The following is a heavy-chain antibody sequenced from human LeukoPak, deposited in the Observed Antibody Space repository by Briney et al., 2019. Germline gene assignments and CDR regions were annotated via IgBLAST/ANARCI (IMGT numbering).Heavy chain of an antibody. Sequence: SETLSLTCAVYGGSFTGYYWRWIRQPPGEGLEWDGEIKHSGSTNYNPSLKSRVTISVDTSKTQFSLKLSSVTAADTAVYYCARTRSVYYGAGSYYVYWGQGTLVTVS. CDR1: GGSFTGYY. CDR2: IKHSGST. J-gene: IGHJ4*02. CDR3: ARTRSVYYGAGSYYVY. D-gene: IGHD3-10*01. V-gene: IGHV4-34*01.